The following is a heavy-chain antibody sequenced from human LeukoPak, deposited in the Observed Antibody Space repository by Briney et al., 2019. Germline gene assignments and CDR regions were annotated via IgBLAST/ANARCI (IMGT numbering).Heavy chain of an antibody. CDR1: GFTFSGDN. Sequence: GGSLRLSYAASGFTFSGDNMNWVRQAPGKGLEGVAVIWYDGSNKYYADSVKGRFTISRDNSKNTLYLQVNSLRAGDTSVYYCARGKGDSYRDAFDIWGRGTMVTVSS. CDR3: ARGKGDSYRDAFDI. CDR2: IWYDGSNK. J-gene: IGHJ3*02. V-gene: IGHV3-33*08. D-gene: IGHD2-21*02.